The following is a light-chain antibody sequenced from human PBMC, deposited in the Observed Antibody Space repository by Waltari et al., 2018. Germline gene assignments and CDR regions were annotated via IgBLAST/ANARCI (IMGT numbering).Light chain of an antibody. V-gene: IGLV1-47*01. CDR2: RNN. CDR1: SSNIGSNY. J-gene: IGLJ3*02. Sequence: QSVLTQPPSASGTPGQRVTISCSGSSSNIGSNYVYWYQQLPGTAPKLLNYRNNQRPSGVPDRVTGSKSGTSASLAIIGLRSEDEADYYCAAWDDSLSAGVFGGGTKLTVL. CDR3: AAWDDSLSAGV.